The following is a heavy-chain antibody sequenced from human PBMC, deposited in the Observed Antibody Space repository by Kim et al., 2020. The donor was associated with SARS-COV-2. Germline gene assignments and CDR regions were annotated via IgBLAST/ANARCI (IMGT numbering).Heavy chain of an antibody. V-gene: IGHV3-23*01. J-gene: IGHJ4*02. CDR3: AKGGGNYDPPGVDY. D-gene: IGHD3-22*01. Sequence: ADPVKGRFTISRDNSKNTLYLQMNSLRAEDTAVYYCAKGGGNYDPPGVDYWGQGTLVTVSS.